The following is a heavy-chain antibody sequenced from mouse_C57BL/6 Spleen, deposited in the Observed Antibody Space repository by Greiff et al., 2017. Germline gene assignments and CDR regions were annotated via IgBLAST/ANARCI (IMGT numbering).Heavy chain of an antibody. CDR2: INYDGSST. J-gene: IGHJ2*01. CDR1: GFTFSDYY. D-gene: IGHD2-2*01. CDR3: ARDRRWGYDGYFDY. V-gene: IGHV5-16*01. Sequence: EVMLVESEGGLVQPGSSMKLSCTASGFTFSDYYMAWVRQVPEKGLEWVANINYDGSSTYYLDSLKSRFIISRDNAKNILYLQMSSLKSEDTATYYCARDRRWGYDGYFDYWGQGTTLTVSS.